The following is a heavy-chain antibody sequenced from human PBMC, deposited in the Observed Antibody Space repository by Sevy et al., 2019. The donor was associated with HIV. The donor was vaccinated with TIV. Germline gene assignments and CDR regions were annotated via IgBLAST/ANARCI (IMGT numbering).Heavy chain of an antibody. Sequence: GGSLRLSCAASGLSVSDNYMNWVRQAPGKGLQLVSVIYSDGRTYYPDSVKGRFSISRDNSKNTLYLHMKSLRPEDTAVYYCARDRYYDASGYYYYYYGMDVWGLGTTVTVS. CDR1: GLSVSDNY. D-gene: IGHD3-22*01. J-gene: IGHJ6*02. CDR3: ARDRYYDASGYYYYYYGMDV. V-gene: IGHV3-66*01. CDR2: IYSDGRT.